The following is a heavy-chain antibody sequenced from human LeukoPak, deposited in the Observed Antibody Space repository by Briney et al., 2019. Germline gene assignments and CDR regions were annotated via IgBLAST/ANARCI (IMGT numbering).Heavy chain of an antibody. V-gene: IGHV4-59*01. CDR2: IYYSGST. CDR3: ARDRGPYHGGNSDGAFDI. CDR1: GGSISSYY. J-gene: IGHJ3*02. D-gene: IGHD4-23*01. Sequence: SETLSLTCTVSGGSISSYYWNWVRQPPGKGLEWIGNIYYSGSTNYNPSLETRVTISVDTSKNKFSLKLSSVTAADTAVYYCARDRGPYHGGNSDGAFDIWGQGTMITVSS.